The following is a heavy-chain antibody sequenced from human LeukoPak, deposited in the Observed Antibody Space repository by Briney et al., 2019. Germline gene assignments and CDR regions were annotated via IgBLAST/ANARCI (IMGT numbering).Heavy chain of an antibody. CDR3: ASSPNWAQFDC. V-gene: IGHV3-53*01. CDR1: GFTVSSKY. D-gene: IGHD7-27*01. J-gene: IGHJ4*02. Sequence: GGSLRLSCAAYGFTVSSKYMSWVRQAPGKGMEWVSLISSGGSSFHADSVKGRFTISRDNSKNTLYLQMNSLRAEDTAVYYCASSPNWAQFDCWGQGTLVTVSS. CDR2: ISSGGSS.